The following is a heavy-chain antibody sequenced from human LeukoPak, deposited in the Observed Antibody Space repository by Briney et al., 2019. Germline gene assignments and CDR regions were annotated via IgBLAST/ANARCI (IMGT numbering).Heavy chain of an antibody. Sequence: GGSLRLSCAASGFTFNTAWMSWVRRAPGKGLEWVARVRSGGTTDYGATAKGRFSISRDDSTNTVTLQMNSLTIEDTAVFYCVADVPDNGAQIDYWGQGTRVTVSS. CDR1: GFTFNTAW. V-gene: IGHV3-15*01. J-gene: IGHJ4*02. CDR3: VADVPDNGAQIDY. D-gene: IGHD4-17*01. CDR2: VRSGGTT.